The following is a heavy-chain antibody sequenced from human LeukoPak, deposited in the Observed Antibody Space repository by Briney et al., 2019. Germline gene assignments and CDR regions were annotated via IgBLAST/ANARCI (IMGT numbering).Heavy chain of an antibody. CDR1: GFTFSSYA. D-gene: IGHD3-10*01. V-gene: IGHV3-30*04. J-gene: IGHJ4*02. CDR2: ISYDGSNK. Sequence: GRSLRLSCAASGFTFSSYAMHWVRQAPGKGLEWVAVISYDGSNKYYADSVKGRFTISRDNSKNTTYQQMNSLRGEETAVYYCARGKGGFGENPECWGQGTLVS. CDR3: ARGKGGFGENPEC.